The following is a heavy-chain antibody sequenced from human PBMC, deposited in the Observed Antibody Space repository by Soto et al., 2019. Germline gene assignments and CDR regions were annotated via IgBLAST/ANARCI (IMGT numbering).Heavy chain of an antibody. CDR1: GGSISSGGYY. V-gene: IGHV4-31*03. CDR2: IYYSGST. J-gene: IGHJ4*02. CDR3: ARVTRAYYFDY. Sequence: SETLSLTCTVSGGSISSGGYYWSWIRQHPGKGLEWIGYIYYSGSTYYNPSLKSRVTISVDTSKNQFSLKLSSVTAADTAVYYCARVTRAYYFDYWGQGTLVTVSS.